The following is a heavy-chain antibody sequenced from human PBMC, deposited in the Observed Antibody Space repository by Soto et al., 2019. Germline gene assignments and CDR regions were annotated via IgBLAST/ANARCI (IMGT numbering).Heavy chain of an antibody. D-gene: IGHD2-2*01. V-gene: IGHV1-69*13. J-gene: IGHJ3*02. CDR1: GGTFSSYA. CDR3: ARAFGGVVVPAAPSPHGAFDI. CDR2: IIPIFGTA. Sequence: SGKVSCKASGGTFSSYAISWVRQAPGQGLEWMGGIIPIFGTANYAQKFQGRVTITADESTSTAYMELSSLRSEDTAVYYCARAFGGVVVPAAPSPHGAFDIWGQGSMLPV.